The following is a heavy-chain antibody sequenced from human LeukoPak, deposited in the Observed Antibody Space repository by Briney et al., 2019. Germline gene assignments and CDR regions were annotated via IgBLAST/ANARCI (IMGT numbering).Heavy chain of an antibody. D-gene: IGHD2-8*01. CDR2: INHSGST. J-gene: IGHJ5*02. Sequence: SETLSLTCAVYGGSFSGYYWSWIRQPPGKRLEWIGEINHSGSTNYNPSLKSRVTISVDTSKNQFSLKLSSVTAADTAVYYCARGPYCTNGVCYRPAFDPWGQGTLVTVSS. CDR1: GGSFSGYY. CDR3: ARGPYCTNGVCYRPAFDP. V-gene: IGHV4-34*01.